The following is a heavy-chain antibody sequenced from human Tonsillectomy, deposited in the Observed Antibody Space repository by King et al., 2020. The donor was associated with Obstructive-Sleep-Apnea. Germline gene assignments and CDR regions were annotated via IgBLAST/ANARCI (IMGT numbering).Heavy chain of an antibody. CDR1: GGTFSSYA. J-gene: IGHJ4*02. D-gene: IGHD1-26*01. CDR2: IIPIFGIT. Sequence: QLVQSGAEVKKPGSSVKVSCKASGGTFSSYAISWVRQAPGQGLEWMGRIIPIFGITNYAQKFQGRVTITADKSTSTAYMELSSLRSEDTAVYYCARERDGSYYVFDYWGQGTLVTVSS. V-gene: IGHV1-69*04. CDR3: ARERDGSYYVFDY.